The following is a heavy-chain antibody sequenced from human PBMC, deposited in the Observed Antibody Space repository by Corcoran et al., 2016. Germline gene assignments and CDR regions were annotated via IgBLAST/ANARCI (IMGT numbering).Heavy chain of an antibody. Sequence: QVQLVESGGGVVQPGRSLRLSCAASGFTFSSYGMHWVRQAPGKGLEWVAVISYDGSNKYYADSVKGRFTISRDNSKNTLYLQMNSLRAEDTAVYYCAKDSRRRITFGGFDYWGQGTLVTVSS. J-gene: IGHJ4*02. CDR1: GFTFSSYG. V-gene: IGHV3-30*18. CDR3: AKDSRRRITFGGFDY. D-gene: IGHD3-16*01. CDR2: ISYDGSNK.